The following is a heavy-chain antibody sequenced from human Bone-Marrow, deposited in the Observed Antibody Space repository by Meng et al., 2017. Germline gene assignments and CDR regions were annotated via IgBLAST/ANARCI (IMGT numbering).Heavy chain of an antibody. J-gene: IGHJ4*02. V-gene: IGHV4-30-4*01. Sequence: HVHPQESGPGLVKPSQNLSLTCTVSNDSIRSGDYYWSWIRHAPGKGLEWIGFIYYSGTTYYNPSLKSRVTISVDTSKNQFSLNLSSVTVADTAVYYCARDRGGYGDISYWGQGTLVTVSS. D-gene: IGHD4-17*01. CDR2: IYYSGTT. CDR3: ARDRGGYGDISY. CDR1: NDSIRSGDYY.